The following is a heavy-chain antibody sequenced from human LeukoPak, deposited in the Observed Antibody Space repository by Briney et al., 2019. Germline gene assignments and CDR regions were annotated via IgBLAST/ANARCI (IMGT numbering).Heavy chain of an antibody. CDR2: IDPSDSYT. D-gene: IGHD3-16*02. CDR1: GYTFTIYW. V-gene: IGHV5-10-1*01. J-gene: IGHJ4*02. CDR3: ARHRYDTAPL. Sequence: GESLKISCKGFGYTFTIYWITWVHQMPGKGLEWMGRIDPSDSYTDYSPSFQGHVTISADKSTSTAYLQWSSLRASDSAVYYCARHRYDTAPLWGQGTLVTVSS.